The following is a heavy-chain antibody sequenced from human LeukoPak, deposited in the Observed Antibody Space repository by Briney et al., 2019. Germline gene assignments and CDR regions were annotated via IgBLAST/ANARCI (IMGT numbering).Heavy chain of an antibody. J-gene: IGHJ4*02. CDR2: IYYSGST. D-gene: IGHD6-13*01. V-gene: IGHV4-59*05. CDR3: ARHGGSSWYRHPDY. Sequence: PSETLSLTCTVSGGSISSYYWSWIRQPPGKGLEWIGSIYYSGSTYCNPSLKSRVTISVDTSKNQFSLKLSPVTAADTAVYYCARHGGSSWYRHPDYWGQGTLVTVSS. CDR1: GGSISSYY.